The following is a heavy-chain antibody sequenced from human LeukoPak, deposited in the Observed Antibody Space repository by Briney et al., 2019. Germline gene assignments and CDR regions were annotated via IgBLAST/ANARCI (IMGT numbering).Heavy chain of an antibody. J-gene: IGHJ4*02. Sequence: GGSLRLSCAASGFTFSSYAMHWVRQAPGKGLEYVSAISSNEGSTYYANSVKGRFTISRDNSKNTLYLQMGSLRAEDMAVYYCARGFHYDRPPRYFDYWGQGTLVTVSS. D-gene: IGHD3-3*01. CDR3: ARGFHYDRPPRYFDY. V-gene: IGHV3-64*01. CDR1: GFTFSSYA. CDR2: ISSNEGST.